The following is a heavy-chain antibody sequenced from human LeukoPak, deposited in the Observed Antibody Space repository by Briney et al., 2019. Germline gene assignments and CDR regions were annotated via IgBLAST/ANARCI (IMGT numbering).Heavy chain of an antibody. V-gene: IGHV3-11*01. CDR3: ARDKAAAGR. Sequence: LSLTCTVSGGSISSYYWSWIRQAPGKGLEWVSYISSSGSNIYNADSVKGRFIISRDNAKNSLYLQMNSLRAEDTAVYYCARDKAAAGRWGQGTLVTVSP. CDR2: ISSSGSNI. D-gene: IGHD6-13*01. CDR1: GGSISSYY. J-gene: IGHJ4*02.